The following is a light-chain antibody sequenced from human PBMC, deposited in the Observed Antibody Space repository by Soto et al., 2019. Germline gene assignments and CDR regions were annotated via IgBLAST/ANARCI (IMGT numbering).Light chain of an antibody. CDR1: QSVSSSY. CDR3: QQYNYWPKT. CDR2: GAS. J-gene: IGKJ1*01. Sequence: EIVLTQSPGTLSLSPGERATLSCRASQSVSSSYLAWYQQKPGQAPRLLIFGASSRATGIPDRFSGSGSGTDFTLTISRLEPEDFVVYYCQQYNYWPKTFGQGTKVDIK. V-gene: IGKV3-20*01.